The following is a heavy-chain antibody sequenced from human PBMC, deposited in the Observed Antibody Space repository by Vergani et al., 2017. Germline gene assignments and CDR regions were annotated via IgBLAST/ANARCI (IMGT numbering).Heavy chain of an antibody. CDR1: GFTFSSFG. Sequence: QVRLVESGGGVVQPGGSLRLSCAASGFTFSSFGLHWVRQAPGKGLEWVAFTQYDGNSKYYLHSVEGRFSISRDNSENTLFLQMNNLRPEDTAVYYCAKGDVAMVSRNSYYYGMDVWGQGTTVTVFS. J-gene: IGHJ6*02. CDR2: TQYDGNSK. CDR3: AKGDVAMVSRNSYYYGMDV. D-gene: IGHD5-18*01. V-gene: IGHV3-30*02.